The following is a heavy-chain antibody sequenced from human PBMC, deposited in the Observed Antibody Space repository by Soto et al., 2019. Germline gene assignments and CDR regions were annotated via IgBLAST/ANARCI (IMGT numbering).Heavy chain of an antibody. CDR1: GYTFTDYW. D-gene: IGHD2-15*01. CDR3: ARPASGGSRDAFDI. Sequence: PGESLKISCKGSGYTFTDYWIGWVRQRPGKGLEWVGRIDPNDSFINYSPPFEGHVTISADKSISTAYLQWTRLQAADTAIYYCARPASGGSRDAFDIWGQGTMVTVSS. V-gene: IGHV5-10-1*01. CDR2: IDPNDSFI. J-gene: IGHJ3*02.